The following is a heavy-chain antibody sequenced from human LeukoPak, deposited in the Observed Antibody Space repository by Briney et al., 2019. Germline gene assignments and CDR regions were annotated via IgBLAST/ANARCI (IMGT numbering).Heavy chain of an antibody. V-gene: IGHV4-59*01. D-gene: IGHD6-13*01. CDR2: IYYSGST. CDR1: GGSISSYY. J-gene: IGHJ6*02. Sequence: PSETLSLTCTVSGGSISSYYWSWIRQPPGKGLEWIGYIYYSGSTNYNPSLKSRVTISVDTSKNQFSLKLSSVTAADTAVYYCAESTYSSSSNGMDVWGQGTTVTVSS. CDR3: AESTYSSSSNGMDV.